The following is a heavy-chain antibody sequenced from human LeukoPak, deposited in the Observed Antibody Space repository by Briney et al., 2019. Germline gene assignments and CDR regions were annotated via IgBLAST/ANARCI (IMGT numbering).Heavy chain of an antibody. Sequence: GESLNIPCKGSGYSFTGHWIGWVRQMPGKGLEWMGIIYARDSDTKYNPSFQGQVTMSVDKSISTAYLQLSSLKASDTVVYYCPRHTAYRRWNFFDYWGQGTLLTVTS. D-gene: IGHD3-16*01. V-gene: IGHV5-51*01. CDR2: IYARDSDT. CDR3: PRHTAYRRWNFFDY. J-gene: IGHJ4*02. CDR1: GYSFTGHW.